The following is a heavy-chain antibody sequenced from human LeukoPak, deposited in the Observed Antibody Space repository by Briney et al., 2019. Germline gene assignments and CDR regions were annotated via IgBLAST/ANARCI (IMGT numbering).Heavy chain of an antibody. D-gene: IGHD6-19*01. V-gene: IGHV3-73*01. CDR3: SAGPSGWTEFFRH. J-gene: IGHJ1*01. CDR2: IRTKANNYVP. Sequence: GGSLRLSCAAPAFSLSDLTIHWVRQASGRGLEWVARIRTKANNYVPEYGASVKGRFTSSRDDAKNTAYLQMNSLKTDDTAIYYCSAGPSGWTEFFRHWGQGTLVTVSS. CDR1: AFSLSDLT.